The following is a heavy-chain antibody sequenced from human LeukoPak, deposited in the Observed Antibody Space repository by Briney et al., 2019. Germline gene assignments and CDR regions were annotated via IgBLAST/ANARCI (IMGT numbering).Heavy chain of an antibody. CDR3: ARAGGRSWFDP. CDR2: INPNSGGT. Sequence: ASVKVSCKASEYRFTDKYMHWVRQAPGQGLEWMGRINPNSGGTNYAQKFQGRVTMTTDTSMSTAYMELSRLTSDDTAVYYCARAGGRSWFDPWGQGTLVTVSS. CDR1: EYRFTDKY. J-gene: IGHJ5*02. V-gene: IGHV1-2*02.